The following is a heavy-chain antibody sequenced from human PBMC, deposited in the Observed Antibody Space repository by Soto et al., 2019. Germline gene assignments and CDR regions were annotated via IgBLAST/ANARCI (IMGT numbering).Heavy chain of an antibody. J-gene: IGHJ4*02. Sequence: SETLSRTCSVSGGSINSYEYYWSWIRQPPGEGLEWIGHIYYTGSTSYNPSLQSRVTISLDTSKNQFSLKLNFVSAADTAVYYCARDRGNSPDFFDSWGKGTLVTVSS. V-gene: IGHV4-30-4*01. CDR2: IYYTGST. CDR3: ARDRGNSPDFFDS. D-gene: IGHD1-1*01. CDR1: GGSINSYEYY.